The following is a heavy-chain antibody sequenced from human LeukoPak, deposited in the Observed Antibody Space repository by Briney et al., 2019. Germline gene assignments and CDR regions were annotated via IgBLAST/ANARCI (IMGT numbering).Heavy chain of an antibody. CDR2: ISAYNGNT. Sequence: ASVKVSCKASGYTFTSYGISWVRQAPGQGLEWMGWISAYNGNTNYAQKLQGRVTMTTDTSTSTAYMELRSLGSDDTAVYYCARDHIAVAGNAAFDIWGQGTMVTVSS. J-gene: IGHJ3*02. CDR1: GYTFTSYG. V-gene: IGHV1-18*01. D-gene: IGHD6-19*01. CDR3: ARDHIAVAGNAAFDI.